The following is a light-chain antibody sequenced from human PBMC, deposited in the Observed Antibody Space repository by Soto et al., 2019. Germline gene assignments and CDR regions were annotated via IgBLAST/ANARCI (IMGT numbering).Light chain of an antibody. Sequence: EIVLTQSQATLSLSPGERANLSCSASQSVTSSYLAWYQQKPGQAPRLLIYGASSRATGIPDRFSGSGSGTDFTLTISRLEPEDFAVYYCQQHGTSPTFGQGTKVDIK. CDR3: QQHGTSPT. CDR2: GAS. V-gene: IGKV3-20*01. CDR1: QSVTSSY. J-gene: IGKJ1*01.